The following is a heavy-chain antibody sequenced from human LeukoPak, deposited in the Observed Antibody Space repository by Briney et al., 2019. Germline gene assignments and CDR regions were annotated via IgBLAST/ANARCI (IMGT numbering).Heavy chain of an antibody. CDR2: MNPNSGNT. V-gene: IGHV1-8*01. CDR3: GRVEVGLGPDY. D-gene: IGHD1-1*01. Sequence: ASVKVSCKASGYTFTSYEINWVRQATGQGLEWMGWMNPNSGNTGYAQKFQGRVTMTRNTSISTAYMELSSLTSEDTAVYYCGRVEVGLGPDYWGQGTLVTVSP. J-gene: IGHJ4*02. CDR1: GYTFTSYE.